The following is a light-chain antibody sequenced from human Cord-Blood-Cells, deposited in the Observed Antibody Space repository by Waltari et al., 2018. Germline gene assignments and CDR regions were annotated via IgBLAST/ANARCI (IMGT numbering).Light chain of an antibody. V-gene: IGKV1-33*01. J-gene: IGKJ3*01. Sequence: DIQMTKSPSSLSASVGDSVTITCQASQDRSNYLKRNQQKPGKSPKLLIYEASNLETGVPSRFRGSVSGTDLTVTISFLQTEDIATYYCQQYVGPGTKVDIK. CDR3: QQY. CDR1: QDRSNY. CDR2: EAS.